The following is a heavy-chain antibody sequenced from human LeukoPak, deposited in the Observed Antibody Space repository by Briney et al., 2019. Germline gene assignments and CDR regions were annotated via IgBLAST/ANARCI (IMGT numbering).Heavy chain of an antibody. CDR2: ISGSGHDI. CDR3: STDPRLLIY. CDR1: GFSFSDSY. J-gene: IGHJ4*01. Sequence: PGGSLRLSCVVSGFSFSDSYMTWIRQTPGKGLESLAYISGSGHDIYYTDSVKGRFTISRDNAKDSLYLQMNGPRPEDTALYYCSTDPRLLIYWGHGTLVTVSS. V-gene: IGHV3-11*01. D-gene: IGHD2-8*01.